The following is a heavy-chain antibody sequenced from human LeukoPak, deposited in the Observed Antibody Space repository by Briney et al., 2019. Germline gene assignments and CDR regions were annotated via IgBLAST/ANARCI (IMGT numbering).Heavy chain of an antibody. J-gene: IGHJ4*02. Sequence: GGSLRLSCAASGFIFSGSWMQWVRQAREKGVVWVSRINTDGSSTMYADCVEGRFTIYRENAEKTLYLRMNSLRADDTAVYYCIRGLGGGSDYWGLGTLVTVTS. CDR3: IRGLGGGSDY. CDR1: GFIFSGSW. D-gene: IGHD4-23*01. V-gene: IGHV3-74*03. CDR2: INTDGSST.